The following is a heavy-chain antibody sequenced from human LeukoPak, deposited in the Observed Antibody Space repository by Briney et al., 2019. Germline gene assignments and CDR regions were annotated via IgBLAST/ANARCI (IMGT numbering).Heavy chain of an antibody. J-gene: IGHJ5*02. Sequence: QPGGPLRLSCAASGFTFSSYWLHWVRQAPGKGLVWVSRINSDGSSTSYADSVKGRFTISRDNSKNTLYLQMNSLRAEDTAVYYCARDLRSSGWYPHWFDPWGQGTLVTVSS. V-gene: IGHV3-74*01. CDR2: INSDGSST. D-gene: IGHD6-19*01. CDR1: GFTFSSYW. CDR3: ARDLRSSGWYPHWFDP.